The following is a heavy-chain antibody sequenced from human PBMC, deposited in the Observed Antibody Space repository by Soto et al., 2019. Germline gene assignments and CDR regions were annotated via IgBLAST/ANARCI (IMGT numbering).Heavy chain of an antibody. CDR1: GGSMRSGEYY. CDR2: IYNSETT. D-gene: IGHD5-18*01. V-gene: IGHV4-30-4*01. CDR3: ARASGYSSLFDF. J-gene: IGHJ4*02. Sequence: PSESLDLTGTVSGGSMRSGEYYWNWIRQPPGKGLEWIGYIYNSETTYYNPSLKSRLTISLDTSKNHFSLKLSSVTAADTAVYYCARASGYSSLFDFWGQGTLVTVSS.